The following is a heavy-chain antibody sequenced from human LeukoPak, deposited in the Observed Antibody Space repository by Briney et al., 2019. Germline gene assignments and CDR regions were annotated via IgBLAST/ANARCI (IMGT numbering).Heavy chain of an antibody. Sequence: SETLSLTCTVSGGSISSYYWSWIRQPPGKGLEWIGYIYYSGSTNYNPSLKSRVTISVDTSKNQFSLKLSSVTAADTAVYYCARSDSSGYHQEYYFDFWGQGTLDTVSS. CDR2: IYYSGST. J-gene: IGHJ4*02. V-gene: IGHV4-59*13. D-gene: IGHD3-22*01. CDR1: GGSISSYY. CDR3: ARSDSSGYHQEYYFDF.